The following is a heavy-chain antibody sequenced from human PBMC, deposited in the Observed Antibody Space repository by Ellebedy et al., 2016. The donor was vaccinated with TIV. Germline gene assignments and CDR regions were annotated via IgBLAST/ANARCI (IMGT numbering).Heavy chain of an antibody. CDR2: INPNDGST. J-gene: IGHJ5*02. Sequence: AASVKVSCKASGYLFTIYYMHWVRQAPGQGLEWMGIINPNDGSTDYAQKFQDRFTMTRDTSTTTVYMELSSLSSDDTAVYFCAREVGRGWFDPWGQGTLVTVSS. V-gene: IGHV1-46*01. CDR1: GYLFTIYY. CDR3: AREVGRGWFDP.